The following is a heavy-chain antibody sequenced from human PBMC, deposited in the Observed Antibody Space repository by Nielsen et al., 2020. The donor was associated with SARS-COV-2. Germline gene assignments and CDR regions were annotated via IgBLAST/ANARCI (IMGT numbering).Heavy chain of an antibody. CDR2: INTNTGKP. Sequence: ASVKVSCKASAYRFTSYAINWVRQAPGQGLEWLGWINTNTGKPTYAQGFTGRFVFSLDTPVSTAYLQISSLKAEDTATYYCARDGGRRMDVWGQGTTVTVSS. V-gene: IGHV7-4-1*02. D-gene: IGHD3-16*01. CDR3: ARDGGRRMDV. CDR1: AYRFTSYA. J-gene: IGHJ6*02.